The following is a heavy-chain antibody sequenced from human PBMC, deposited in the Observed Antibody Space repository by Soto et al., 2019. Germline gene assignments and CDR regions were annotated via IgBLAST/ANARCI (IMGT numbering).Heavy chain of an antibody. D-gene: IGHD2-21*02. V-gene: IGHV1-69*02. Sequence: QVQLVQSGAEVKKPGSSVKVSCKASGGTFSSYTISWVRQAPGQGLEWMGRIIPILGIANYAQKFQGRVTITADTSTSTEYMGLSSLRSEDTAVYYRARGPPRGPYCDGACARIFQHWGQGTLVTVSS. CDR3: ARGPPRGPYCDGACARIFQH. J-gene: IGHJ1*01. CDR2: IIPILGIA. CDR1: GGTFSSYT.